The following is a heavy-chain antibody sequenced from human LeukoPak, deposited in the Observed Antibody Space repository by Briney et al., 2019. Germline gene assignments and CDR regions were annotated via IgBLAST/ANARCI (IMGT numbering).Heavy chain of an antibody. D-gene: IGHD3-16*02. CDR2: ISGSGGST. J-gene: IGHJ6*03. CDR3: AKVLEGWGIYPQLREV. Sequence: GGSLRLSCAASGFTFSSYAMSWVRQAPGKGLEWVSAISGSGGSTYYADSVKGRFTISRDNSKNTLYLQMNSLRAGDTAVYYCAKVLEGWGIYPQLREVWGKGTTVTAS. CDR1: GFTFSSYA. V-gene: IGHV3-23*01.